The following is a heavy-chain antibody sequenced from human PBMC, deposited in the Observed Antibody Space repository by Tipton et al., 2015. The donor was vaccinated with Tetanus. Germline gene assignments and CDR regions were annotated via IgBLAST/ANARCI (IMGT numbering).Heavy chain of an antibody. Sequence: TLSLTCTVSGGSISSYYWSWIRQSPGKGLEWIGYIYYSGITNYNPSLKSRVAISVDTSKNQFSLKLSSVTAADTAFYYCARQSCSGGSCRFDPWGQGTLVTVSS. CDR3: ARQSCSGGSCRFDP. CDR2: IYYSGIT. D-gene: IGHD2-15*01. J-gene: IGHJ5*02. CDR1: GGSISSYY. V-gene: IGHV4-59*01.